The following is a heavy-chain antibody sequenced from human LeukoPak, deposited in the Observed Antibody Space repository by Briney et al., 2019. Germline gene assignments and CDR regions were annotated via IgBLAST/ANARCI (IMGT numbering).Heavy chain of an antibody. CDR3: AKITVGATTGDY. Sequence: GGSLRLSCAASGFTFSSYGMHWGRQAPGRGLEWVAFIRYDGSNKYYADSVKGRFTISRDNPKNTLYLQMNSLRAEDRAVYYCAKITVGATTGDYWGQGTLVTVSS. CDR1: GFTFSSYG. CDR2: IRYDGSNK. V-gene: IGHV3-30*02. D-gene: IGHD1-26*01. J-gene: IGHJ4*02.